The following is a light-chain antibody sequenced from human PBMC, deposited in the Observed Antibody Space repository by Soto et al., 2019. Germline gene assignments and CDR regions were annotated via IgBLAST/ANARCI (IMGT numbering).Light chain of an antibody. CDR1: QSVSSF. J-gene: IGKJ1*01. Sequence: ETVLTQSPVTLSLSPGERATLSCRASQSVSSFLAWYQQKPGQAPRLLIYDASNRATGIPARFSGSGSGTDFTLTISSLEHEDFAVYYCQQRSNWPWTFGQGTKVEIK. CDR3: QQRSNWPWT. V-gene: IGKV3-11*01. CDR2: DAS.